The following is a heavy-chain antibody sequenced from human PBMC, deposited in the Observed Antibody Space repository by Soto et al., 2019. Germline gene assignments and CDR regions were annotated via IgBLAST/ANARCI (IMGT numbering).Heavy chain of an antibody. CDR3: ARQVTHGSHRMDV. CDR2: ISSRGTYV. V-gene: IGHV3-21*06. CDR1: GFTFSSFS. Sequence: PGGSLRLSCAASGFTFSSFSMDWVRHAPGQGLEWVSSISSRGTYVYYADSVKGRFTVSKDNANNVLFLQMNSLRAEDTAVYYCARQVTHGSHRMDVWGQGTTVTVSS. D-gene: IGHD2-15*01. J-gene: IGHJ6*02.